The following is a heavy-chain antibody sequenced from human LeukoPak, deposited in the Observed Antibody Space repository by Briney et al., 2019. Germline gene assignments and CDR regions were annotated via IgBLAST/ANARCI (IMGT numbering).Heavy chain of an antibody. V-gene: IGHV4-59*08. CDR2: VYYSGST. CDR3: ARHKNTAGSDYFGD. CDR1: GGSISSYY. J-gene: IGHJ4*02. D-gene: IGHD1-26*01. Sequence: SDTLSLTCAVSGGSISSYYWSWIRQPPGKGLEWIAYVYYSGSTNYNPSLKSRVTISVDTSKNQFSLKLSSVTAADTAVYYCARHKNTAGSDYFGDWGQGTLVTVSS.